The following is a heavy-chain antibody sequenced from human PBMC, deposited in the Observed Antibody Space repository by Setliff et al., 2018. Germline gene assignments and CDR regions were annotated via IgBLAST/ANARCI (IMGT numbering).Heavy chain of an antibody. J-gene: IGHJ5*02. D-gene: IGHD5-18*01. Sequence: PGGSLRLSCAASGFTFSNYWMSWVRQAPGKGLEWVANIKQDGSEKYYVDSVKGRFTISRDNAKNSLYLQMNSLRAEDTAVYYCAVTLSFPIQSPFDPWGQGTLVTVSS. CDR1: GFTFSNYW. CDR2: IKQDGSEK. CDR3: AVTLSFPIQSPFDP. V-gene: IGHV3-7*01.